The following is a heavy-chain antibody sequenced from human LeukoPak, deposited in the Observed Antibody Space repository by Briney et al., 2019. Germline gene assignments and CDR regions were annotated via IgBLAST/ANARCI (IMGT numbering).Heavy chain of an antibody. CDR2: IKQDGSET. V-gene: IGHV3-7*01. CDR1: GFIFNTHW. Sequence: GGSLRLSCAASGFIFNTHWMNWVRQAPGKGLEWVANIKQDGSETFYLDSVRGRFTISRDNTKNSLYLQMRTLRVEDTAVYFCSGGKGWLQPSWGQGTLVTVSS. J-gene: IGHJ4*02. D-gene: IGHD6-19*01. CDR3: SGGKGWLQPS.